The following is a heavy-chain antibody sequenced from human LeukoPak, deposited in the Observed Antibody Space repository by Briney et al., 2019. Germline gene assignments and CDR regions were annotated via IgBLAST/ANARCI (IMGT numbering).Heavy chain of an antibody. V-gene: IGHV1-46*01. CDR2: INPSGGST. Sequence: ASVKVSCKASGYTFTSYYMHWVRQAPGQGLEWMGIINPSGGSTSYAQKFQGRVTMTRDTSTSTVYMEVSSLRSEDTAVYSCARDSGYDLRVLDYYGMDVWGQGTTVTVSS. D-gene: IGHD5-12*01. CDR3: ARDSGYDLRVLDYYGMDV. CDR1: GYTFTSYY. J-gene: IGHJ6*02.